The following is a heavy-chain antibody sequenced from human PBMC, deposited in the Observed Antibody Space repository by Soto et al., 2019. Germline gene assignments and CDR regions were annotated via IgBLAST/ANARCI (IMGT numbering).Heavy chain of an antibody. CDR2: IDWDDDK. Sequence: SGPTLVNPTQTLTLTCTFSGFSLSTSGMRVSWIRQPPGKALEWLARIDWDDDKFYSTSLKTRLTISKDTSKNQVVLTMTNMDHVDTATYYCARTMGGIAAQSAFDMWGQGSMVTV. CDR1: GFSLSTSGMR. V-gene: IGHV2-70*04. CDR3: ARTMGGIAAQSAFDM. J-gene: IGHJ3*02. D-gene: IGHD6-13*01.